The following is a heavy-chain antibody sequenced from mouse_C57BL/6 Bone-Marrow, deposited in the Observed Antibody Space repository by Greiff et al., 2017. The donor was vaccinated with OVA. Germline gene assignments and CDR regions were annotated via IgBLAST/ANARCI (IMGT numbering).Heavy chain of an antibody. V-gene: IGHV1-52*01. CDR3: ARLGYYGSSYSDY. D-gene: IGHD1-1*01. Sequence: QVQLQQPGAELVRPGSSVKLSCKASGYTFTSYWMHWVKQRPIQGLEWIGNIDPSDSETHYNQKFKDKATLTVDKSSSTAYMQLRSLTSEDSAVYYCARLGYYGSSYSDYWGQGTTLTVSS. J-gene: IGHJ2*01. CDR1: GYTFTSYW. CDR2: IDPSDSET.